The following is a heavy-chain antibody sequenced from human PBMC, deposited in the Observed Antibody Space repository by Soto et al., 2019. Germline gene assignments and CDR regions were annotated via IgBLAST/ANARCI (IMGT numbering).Heavy chain of an antibody. CDR1: GGTFSSYA. CDR2: IIPIFGTA. D-gene: IGHD5-18*01. V-gene: IGHV1-69*01. J-gene: IGHJ6*02. CDR3: AREHPTVTTLPGGMDV. Sequence: QVQLVQSGAEVKKPGSSVKVSCKASGGTFSSYAISWVRQAPGQGLEWMGVIIPIFGTANYAQKFQGRVTITADESTSTAYLELSSLRSEDTAVYYCAREHPTVTTLPGGMDVWGQGTTVTVSS.